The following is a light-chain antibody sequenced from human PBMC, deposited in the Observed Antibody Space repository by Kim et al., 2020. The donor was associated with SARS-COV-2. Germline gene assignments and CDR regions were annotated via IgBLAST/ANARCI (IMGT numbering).Light chain of an antibody. J-gene: IGLJ3*02. V-gene: IGLV1-47*02. Sequence: ELTQPPSASGTPGQSVTISCSGGNSNIGKTFVYWYQQLPGTAPKVLIYANTQRPSGVHDRFSGSKSGTSASLTISGLRSEDEADYYCAAWDDSLSGRLFGGGTQLTVL. CDR2: ANT. CDR1: NSNIGKTF. CDR3: AAWDDSLSGRL.